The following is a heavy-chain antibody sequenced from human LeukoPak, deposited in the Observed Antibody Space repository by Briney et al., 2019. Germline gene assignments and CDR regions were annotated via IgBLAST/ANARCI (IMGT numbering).Heavy chain of an antibody. CDR3: AVGGYCSSTSCYVPQYGMDV. Sequence: PSETLSLTCTVSGGSVSSGSYYWSWIRQPPGKGLEWIGYIYYSGRTNYNPSLKSRVTISVDTSKNQFSLKPSSVTAADTAVYYCAVGGYCSSTSCYVPQYGMDVWGKGTTITVSS. V-gene: IGHV4-61*01. D-gene: IGHD2-2*01. CDR2: IYYSGRT. J-gene: IGHJ6*04. CDR1: GGSVSSGSYY.